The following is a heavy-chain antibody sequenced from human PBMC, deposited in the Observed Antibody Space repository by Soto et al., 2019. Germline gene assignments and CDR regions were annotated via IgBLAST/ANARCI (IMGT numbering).Heavy chain of an antibody. CDR3: SRQASDFWSGKPQYYMDV. CDR2: IRSKGNNYAT. Sequence: EVQLVESGGGLVQPGGSLKLSCAASGFTFSGSALHWVGQASGKGLEWVGRIRSKGNNYATAYGASLKGRFTISRDDSKNTAYLQMNSLNNEDTAVYYCSRQASDFWSGKPQYYMDVWGKGTTVTVSS. J-gene: IGHJ6*03. V-gene: IGHV3-73*01. CDR1: GFTFSGSA. D-gene: IGHD3-3*01.